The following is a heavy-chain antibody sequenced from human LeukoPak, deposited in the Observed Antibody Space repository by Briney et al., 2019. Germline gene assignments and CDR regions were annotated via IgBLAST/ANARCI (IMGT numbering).Heavy chain of an antibody. J-gene: IGHJ4*02. CDR2: ISSTSSYI. CDR3: AKNAYYDSSGYYGVYDY. CDR1: GFTFDTST. Sequence: PGGSLRLSCAASGFTFDTSTMNRVRQAPGKGLEWVSSISSTSSYIYYADSVRGRFTISRDNSKNTLYLQMNSLRAEDTAVYYCAKNAYYDSSGYYGVYDYWGQGTLVTVSS. V-gene: IGHV3-21*04. D-gene: IGHD3-22*01.